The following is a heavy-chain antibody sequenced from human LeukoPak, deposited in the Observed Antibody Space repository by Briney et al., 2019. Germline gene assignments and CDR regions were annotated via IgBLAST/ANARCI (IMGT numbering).Heavy chain of an antibody. Sequence: SETLSLTCTVSGDSITNSYWSWIRQPPGKGLEWIGYIYYSGSTKYNPSLKSRVTISVDTSKNQFSLRLSSVTAADTAVYYCARGIRSYYYYMDVWGKGTTVTISS. V-gene: IGHV4-59*08. J-gene: IGHJ6*03. D-gene: IGHD3-3*02. CDR2: IYYSGST. CDR3: ARGIRSYYYYMDV. CDR1: GDSITNSY.